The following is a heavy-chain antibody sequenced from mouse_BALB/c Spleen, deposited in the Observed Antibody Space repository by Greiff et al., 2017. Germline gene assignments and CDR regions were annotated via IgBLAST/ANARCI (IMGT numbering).Heavy chain of an antibody. CDR2: IWGDGST. Sequence: QVQLKESGPGLVAPSQSLSITCTVSGFSLTGYGVNWVRQPPGKGLEWLGMIWGDGSTDYNSALKSRLSISKDNSKSQVFLKMNSLQTDDTARYYCARKGYDGYYYYAMDYWGQGTSVTVSS. CDR3: ARKGYDGYYYYAMDY. CDR1: GFSLTGYG. D-gene: IGHD2-3*01. V-gene: IGHV2-6-7*01. J-gene: IGHJ4*01.